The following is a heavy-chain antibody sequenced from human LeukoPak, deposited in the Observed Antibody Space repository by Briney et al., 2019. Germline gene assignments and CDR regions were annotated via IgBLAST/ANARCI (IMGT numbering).Heavy chain of an antibody. D-gene: IGHD3-22*01. CDR3: ARASMDYYDSSGYCADY. J-gene: IGHJ4*02. V-gene: IGHV1-2*02. CDR1: GYTFTGYY. CDR2: INPNSGGT. Sequence: ASVKVSCKTSGYTFTGYYMHWVRQAPGQGLEWMGWINPNSGGTNYAQKFQGRVTMTRDTSISTAYMELSRLRSDDTAVYYCARASMDYYDSSGYCADYWGQGTLVTVSS.